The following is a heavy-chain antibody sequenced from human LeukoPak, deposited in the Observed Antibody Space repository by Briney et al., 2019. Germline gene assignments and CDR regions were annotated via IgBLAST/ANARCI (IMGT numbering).Heavy chain of an antibody. D-gene: IGHD3-22*01. Sequence: GGSLRLSCAASGFTFSSYGMSWVRQAPGKGLEWVSAISGSGGSTYYADSVKGRFTISRDNAKNSLYLQMNSLRAEDTAVYYCARHVVAVGFDYWGQGTLVTVSS. CDR1: GFTFSSYG. CDR2: ISGSGGST. CDR3: ARHVVAVGFDY. J-gene: IGHJ4*02. V-gene: IGHV3-23*01.